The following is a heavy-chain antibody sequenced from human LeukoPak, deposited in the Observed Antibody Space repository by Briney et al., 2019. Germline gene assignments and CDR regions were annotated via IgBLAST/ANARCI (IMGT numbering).Heavy chain of an antibody. CDR2: IYHTGST. D-gene: IGHD7-27*01. J-gene: IGHJ4*02. V-gene: IGHV4-4*02. CDR3: ARGGTGDLPY. Sequence: PSGTLSLTCAVSGGSISSSNWWSWVRQPPGKGLEWIGEIYHTGSTNYNPSLTSRVTISIDMSKNQFSLNLNSVTVADTAVYYCARGGTGDLPYWGQGTLVTVSS. CDR1: GGSISSSNW.